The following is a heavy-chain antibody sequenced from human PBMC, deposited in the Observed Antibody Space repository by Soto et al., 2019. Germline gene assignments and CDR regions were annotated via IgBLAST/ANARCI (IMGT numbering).Heavy chain of an antibody. V-gene: IGHV4-59*01. CDR1: GGSISSYY. J-gene: IGHJ4*02. CDR2: IYYSGST. CDR3: ARDTPYSSASDY. Sequence: PSETLSLTCTVSGGSISSYYWSWIRQPPGKGLEWIGYIYYSGSTNYNPSLKSRVTISVDRSKNQFSLRLSSVTAADTALYYCARDTPYSSASDYWGLGTLVTVSS. D-gene: IGHD6-19*01.